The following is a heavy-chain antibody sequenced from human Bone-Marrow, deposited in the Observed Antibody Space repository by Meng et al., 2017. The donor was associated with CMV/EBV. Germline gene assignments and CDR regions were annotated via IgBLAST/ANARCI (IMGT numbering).Heavy chain of an antibody. V-gene: IGHV3-20*04. D-gene: IGHD4-11*01. CDR2: INWNGGST. J-gene: IGHJ6*02. Sequence: GESLKISCAASGFTFDDYSMHWVRQAPGKGLEWVSGINWNGGSTGYADSVKGRFTISRDNAKNSLYLQMNSLRAEDTALYYCARVATVTFLRYGMDVWGQWTTVTVSS. CDR1: GFTFDDYS. CDR3: ARVATVTFLRYGMDV.